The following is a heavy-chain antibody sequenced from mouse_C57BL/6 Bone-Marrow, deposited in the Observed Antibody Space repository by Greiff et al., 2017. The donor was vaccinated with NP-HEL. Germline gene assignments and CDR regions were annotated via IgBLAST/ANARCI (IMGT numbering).Heavy chain of an antibody. V-gene: IGHV1-22*01. CDR1: GYTFTDYN. D-gene: IGHD1-1*01. CDR2: INPNNGGT. J-gene: IGHJ3*01. Sequence: EVQLQQSGPELVKPGASVKMSCKASGYTFTDYNMHWVKQSHGKSLEWIGYINPNNGGTSYNQKFKGKATLTVNKSSSTAYMELRSLTSEDSAVYYCAIITTVPLCAYWGQGTLVTVSA. CDR3: AIITTVPLCAY.